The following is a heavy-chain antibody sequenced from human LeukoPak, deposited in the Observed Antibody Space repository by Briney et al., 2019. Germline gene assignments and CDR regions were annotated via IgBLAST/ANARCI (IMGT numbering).Heavy chain of an antibody. Sequence: ASVKVSCKASGYTFTGYYMHWVRQAPGQGLEWMGWINPNSGGTNYAQKFQGRVTMTRDTSISTAYMELSRLRSDDTAVYYCAREGASITMVRGIDYWGQGTLVTVSS. CDR2: INPNSGGT. V-gene: IGHV1-2*02. CDR3: AREGASITMVRGIDY. CDR1: GYTFTGYY. D-gene: IGHD3-10*01. J-gene: IGHJ4*02.